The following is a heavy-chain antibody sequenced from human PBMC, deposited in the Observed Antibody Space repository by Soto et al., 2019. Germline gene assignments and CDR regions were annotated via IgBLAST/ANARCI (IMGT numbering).Heavy chain of an antibody. Sequence: EASVKVSCKASGGTFSSYAISWVRQAPGQGLEWMGGIIPIFGTANYAQKFQGRVTITADESTSTAYMELSSLRSEDTAVYYCARDHIVGAQAVYYFDYWGQGTLVTVSS. J-gene: IGHJ4*02. CDR1: GGTFSSYA. CDR3: ARDHIVGAQAVYYFDY. CDR2: IIPIFGTA. V-gene: IGHV1-69*13. D-gene: IGHD1-26*01.